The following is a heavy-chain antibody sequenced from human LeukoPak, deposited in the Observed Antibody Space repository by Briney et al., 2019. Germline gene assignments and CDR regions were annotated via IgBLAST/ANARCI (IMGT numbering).Heavy chain of an antibody. D-gene: IGHD6-13*01. V-gene: IGHV3-66*01. CDR3: ARENVGIAASYYYYGMDV. CDR1: GFTVSSNY. Sequence: GGSLRLSCAASGFTVSSNYMSWVRQAPGKGLEWVSVIYSGGSTYYADSVKGRFTISRDNSKNTLYLQMNSLRAEDTAVYYCARENVGIAASYYYYGMDVWGQGTTVTVSS. J-gene: IGHJ6*02. CDR2: IYSGGST.